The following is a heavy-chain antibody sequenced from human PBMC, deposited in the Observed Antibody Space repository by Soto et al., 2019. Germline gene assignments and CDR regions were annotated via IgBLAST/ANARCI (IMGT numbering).Heavy chain of an antibody. V-gene: IGHV3-74*01. Sequence: EVQLVESGGGLVQPGGSLRLSCAASGFTFSRYWMHWVRQAPGKGLVWVSRINSDGSSTTYADSVKGRFTISRDNAKNTLSLQMNSLRAEDTAVYYCVRSVCDTWNYWGQGTLVTVSS. CDR1: GFTFSRYW. J-gene: IGHJ4*02. CDR3: VRSVCDTWNY. D-gene: IGHD5-18*01. CDR2: INSDGSST.